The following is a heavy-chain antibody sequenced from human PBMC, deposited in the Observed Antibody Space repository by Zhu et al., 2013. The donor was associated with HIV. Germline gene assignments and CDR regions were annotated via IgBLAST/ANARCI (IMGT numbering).Heavy chain of an antibody. D-gene: IGHD3-10*01. CDR3: ARGRSGFGECDY. CDR1: GYSFTSFG. Sequence: QVELVQSGAEVKKPGASVKVSCKASGYSFTSFGISWVRQAPGQGLEWMGWISPYNGNTNYARNLQGRVIMTTDTSTSTVYMELRSLRSEDTAVYYCARGRSGFGECDYWGQGTLGHRLL. J-gene: IGHJ4*02. V-gene: IGHV1-18*01. CDR2: ISPYNGNT.